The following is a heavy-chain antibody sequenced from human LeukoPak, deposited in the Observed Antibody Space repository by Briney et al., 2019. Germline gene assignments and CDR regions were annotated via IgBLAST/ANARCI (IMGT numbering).Heavy chain of an antibody. V-gene: IGHV3-33*01. CDR1: GFTFSSYG. J-gene: IGHJ4*02. D-gene: IGHD2-15*01. CDR2: IWYDGSNK. Sequence: GGSLRLSCAASGFTFSSYGMHWVRQAPGKGLEWVAVIWYDGSNKYYADSVKGRFTISRDNSKNTLYLQMNSLRAEDTAVYYCARGSAATQEYYFDYWGQGTLVTVSS. CDR3: ARGSAATQEYYFDY.